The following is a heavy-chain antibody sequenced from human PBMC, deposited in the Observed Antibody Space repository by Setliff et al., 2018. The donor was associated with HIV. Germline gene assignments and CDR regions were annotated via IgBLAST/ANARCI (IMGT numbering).Heavy chain of an antibody. CDR2: IYHSGST. CDR1: GGSISSSNW. CDR3: ARANYDSRAPEPLDI. V-gene: IGHV4-4*02. Sequence: SETLSLTCAVSGGSISSSNWWSWVRQPPGKGLEWIGEIYHSGSTNYNPSLKSRVTISVDKSKNQFSLKLSSVTAADTAVYYCARANYDSRAPEPLDIWGQGTMVTVSS. D-gene: IGHD3-22*01. J-gene: IGHJ3*02.